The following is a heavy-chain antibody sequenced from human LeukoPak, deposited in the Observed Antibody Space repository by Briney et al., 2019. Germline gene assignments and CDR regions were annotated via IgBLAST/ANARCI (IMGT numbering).Heavy chain of an antibody. Sequence: PGGSLRLSCAASGFMFSSNWMSWVRQAPGKGLEWVANIKRDGSEKYYVDSVKGRFTISRDNAKNSLDLQMNSLRVEDTAVYYCARLGPASSGWPESFDYWGQGTLVTVSS. D-gene: IGHD6-19*01. CDR3: ARLGPASSGWPESFDY. V-gene: IGHV3-7*03. J-gene: IGHJ4*02. CDR1: GFMFSSNW. CDR2: IKRDGSEK.